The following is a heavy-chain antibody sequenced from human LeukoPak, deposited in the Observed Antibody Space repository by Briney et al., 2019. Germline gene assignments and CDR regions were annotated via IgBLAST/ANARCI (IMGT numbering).Heavy chain of an antibody. J-gene: IGHJ4*02. CDR1: GYTFTTYG. CDR3: ARAAGSYGIDY. CDR2: ISANKGNT. V-gene: IGHV1-18*01. D-gene: IGHD3-10*01. Sequence: GASVKVSCKASGYTFTTYGISWVRQAPGQGLEWMGWISANKGNTNYAQKFQDRVTMTTDTTTTDTSTSTAYMELRSLRSDDTAVYYCARAAGSYGIDYWGQGTLVTVSS.